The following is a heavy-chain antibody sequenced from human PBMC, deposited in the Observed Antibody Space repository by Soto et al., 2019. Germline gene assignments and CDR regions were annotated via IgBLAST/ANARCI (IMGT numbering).Heavy chain of an antibody. V-gene: IGHV3-33*05. CDR2: ISFNGKNT. Sequence: QVQLVESGGGVVQPGKSLRLSCAASGFTFSAYGMHWVRQAPGKGLEWVTFISFNGKNTDYADSVKGRFTVSSDNARNTLYLQMNSLRAEDTAVYYCADIGGYDSVGGAYWGQGALVTVSS. CDR1: GFTFSAYG. CDR3: ADIGGYDSVGGAY. J-gene: IGHJ4*02. D-gene: IGHD3-16*01.